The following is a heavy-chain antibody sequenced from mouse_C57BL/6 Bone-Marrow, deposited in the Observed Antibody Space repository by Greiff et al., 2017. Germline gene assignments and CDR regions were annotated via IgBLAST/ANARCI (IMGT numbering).Heavy chain of an antibody. D-gene: IGHD2-3*01. CDR2: IWTGGGT. Sequence: VQGVESGPGLVAPSQSLSITCTVSGFSLTSYAISWVRQPPGKGLEWLGVIWTGGGTNYNSALKSRLSISKDNSKSQVFLKMNSLQTDDTARYYCARGLSDGYYVYYFDYWGQGTTLTVSS. J-gene: IGHJ2*01. CDR1: GFSLTSYA. V-gene: IGHV2-9-1*01. CDR3: ARGLSDGYYVYYFDY.